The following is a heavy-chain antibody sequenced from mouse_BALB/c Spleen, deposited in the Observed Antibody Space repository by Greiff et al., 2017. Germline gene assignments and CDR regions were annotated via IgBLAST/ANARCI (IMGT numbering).Heavy chain of an antibody. D-gene: IGHD1-1*01. CDR2: IDPENGDT. Sequence: VQLQQSGAELVRSGASVKLSCTASGFNIKDYYMHWVKQRPEQGLEWIGWIDPENGDTEYAPKFQGKATMTADTSSNTAYLQLSSLTSEDTAVYYCRTTVGHFDYWGQGTTLTVSS. V-gene: IGHV14-4*02. J-gene: IGHJ2*01. CDR3: RTTVGHFDY. CDR1: GFNIKDYY.